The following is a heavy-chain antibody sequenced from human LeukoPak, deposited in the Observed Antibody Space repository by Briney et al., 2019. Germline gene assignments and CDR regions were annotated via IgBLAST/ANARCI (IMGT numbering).Heavy chain of an antibody. CDR3: ARGSDIVVVVAATLDPHGFDY. D-gene: IGHD2-15*01. V-gene: IGHV3-30*04. CDR2: ISYDGSNK. CDR1: GFTFSSYA. J-gene: IGHJ4*02. Sequence: GGSLRLSCAASGFTFSSYAMHWVRQAPGKGLEWVAVISYDGSNKYYADSVKGRFTISRVNSKNTLYLQMNSLRAEDTAVYYCARGSDIVVVVAATLDPHGFDYWGQGTLVTVSS.